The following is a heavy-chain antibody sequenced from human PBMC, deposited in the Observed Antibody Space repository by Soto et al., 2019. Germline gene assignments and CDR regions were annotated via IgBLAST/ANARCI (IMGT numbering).Heavy chain of an antibody. Sequence: SQTLSLTCAISGDSVSSNSAAWNWIRQSPSRGLEWLGRTYYRSKWYNDYAVSVKSRITINPDTSKNQFSLQLNSVTPEDTAVYYCARGPDSSGWYGTLDAFDIWGQGTMVTVSS. CDR3: ARGPDSSGWYGTLDAFDI. D-gene: IGHD6-19*01. CDR2: TYYRSKWYN. J-gene: IGHJ3*02. V-gene: IGHV6-1*01. CDR1: GDSVSSNSAA.